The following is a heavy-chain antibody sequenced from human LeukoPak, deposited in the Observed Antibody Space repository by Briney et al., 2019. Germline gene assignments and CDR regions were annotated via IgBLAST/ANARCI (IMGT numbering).Heavy chain of an antibody. CDR1: GFTFSSYS. D-gene: IGHD6-13*01. Sequence: GGSLRLSCAASGFTFSSYSLSWVRQAPGKGLEWVSYISSSGSTIYYADSVKGRFTISRDNSQKILYLQMNSLTDDDTAVYYCATSFPYGSGWSGAFDIWGRGTMVTVSS. J-gene: IGHJ3*02. CDR2: ISSSGSTI. V-gene: IGHV3-48*02. CDR3: ATSFPYGSGWSGAFDI.